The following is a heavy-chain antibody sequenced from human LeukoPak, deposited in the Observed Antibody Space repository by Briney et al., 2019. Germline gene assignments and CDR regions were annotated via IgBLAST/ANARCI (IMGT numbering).Heavy chain of an antibody. CDR1: GFTFSSYG. CDR3: AKDGPSYDSSGYYLDYFDY. Sequence: GGSLRLSCAASGFTFSSYGMHWVRQAPGKGLEWVAVISYDGSNKYYADSVKGRFTISRYNAKNTQYLQMNSLRAEDTAVYYCAKDGPSYDSSGYYLDYFDYWGQGTLVTVSS. J-gene: IGHJ4*02. V-gene: IGHV3-30*18. CDR2: ISYDGSNK. D-gene: IGHD3-22*01.